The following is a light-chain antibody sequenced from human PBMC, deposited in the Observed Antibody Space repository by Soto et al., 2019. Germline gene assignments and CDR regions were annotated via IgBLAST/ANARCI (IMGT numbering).Light chain of an antibody. CDR2: AAS. V-gene: IGKV1-33*01. CDR3: QHYDDLPWT. J-gene: IGKJ1*01. CDR1: KDIKNY. Sequence: DIQMTQSPSSLSASVGDRVTITCQASKDIKNYLNWYQQKPGKAPKLLIYAASILETGVPSRFSGSGSGTYFTFPISSLQPEDIATYYCQHYDDLPWTFGQGTKVAVK.